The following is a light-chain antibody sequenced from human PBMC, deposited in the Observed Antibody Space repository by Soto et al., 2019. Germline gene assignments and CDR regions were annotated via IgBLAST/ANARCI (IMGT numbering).Light chain of an antibody. CDR3: ATWDDSLNGWV. J-gene: IGLJ3*02. CDR1: SSNIGSNT. V-gene: IGLV1-44*01. CDR2: GNN. Sequence: QAVVTQPPSASGTPGQRVTISCSGSSSNIGSNTVNWYQQLPGTAPKLLIYGNNQRPSGVPDRFSGSKSGTSGSLALSGLQSEDEADYYCATWDDSLNGWVFGGGTKLTVL.